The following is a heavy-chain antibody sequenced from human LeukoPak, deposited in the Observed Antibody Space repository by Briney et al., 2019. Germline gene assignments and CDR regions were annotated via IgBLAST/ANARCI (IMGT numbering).Heavy chain of an antibody. CDR3: ARLFGELLLPFDHFYYMDV. CDR1: GYTFTGYY. D-gene: IGHD3-10*02. Sequence: ASVKVSCKASGYTFTGYYMHWVRQAPGQGLEWMGWINPNSGGTNYAQTFEGRVTMTTDTSTSTAYMELRSLRSDDTAVYYCARLFGELLLPFDHFYYMDVWGKGTAVTVSS. CDR2: INPNSGGT. J-gene: IGHJ6*03. V-gene: IGHV1-2*02.